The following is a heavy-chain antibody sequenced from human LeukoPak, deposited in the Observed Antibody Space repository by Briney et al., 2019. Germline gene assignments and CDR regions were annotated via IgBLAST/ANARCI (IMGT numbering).Heavy chain of an antibody. D-gene: IGHD6-13*01. Sequence: SETLSLTCTVSGGSISSYYWSWIRQPAGKGLEWIGRIYTSGSTNYSPSLKSRVTMLVDTSKNQFSLKLSSVTAADTAVYYCARDWGRKGYSANAWFDPWGQRTLVTVSS. CDR1: GGSISSYY. V-gene: IGHV4-4*07. CDR3: ARDWGRKGYSANAWFDP. J-gene: IGHJ5*02. CDR2: IYTSGST.